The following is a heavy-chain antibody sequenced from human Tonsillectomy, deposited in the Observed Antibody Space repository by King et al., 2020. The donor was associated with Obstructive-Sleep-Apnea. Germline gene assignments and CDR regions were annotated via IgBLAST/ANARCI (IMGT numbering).Heavy chain of an antibody. CDR2: IYYSGST. CDR3: ARVEWSWWFDP. D-gene: IGHD3-3*01. V-gene: IGHV4-59*01. J-gene: IGHJ5*02. Sequence: VQLQESGPGLVKPSETLSLTCTVSGGSISSYYWSWVRQPPGKGLEWIGNIYYSGSTNYNPSLKSRVTISVDMSKNQFSLKLSSVTAADTAMYYCARVEWSWWFDPWGQGTLVTVSS. CDR1: GGSISSYY.